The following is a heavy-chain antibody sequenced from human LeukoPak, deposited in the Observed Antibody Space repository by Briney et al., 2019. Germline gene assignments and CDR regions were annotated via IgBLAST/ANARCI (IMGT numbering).Heavy chain of an antibody. J-gene: IGHJ4*02. Sequence: PSETLSLTCTVSGGSISSYYWSWTRQPPGKGLEWIGYIYYSGSTNYNPSLKSRVTISVDTSKNQSSLKLSSVTAADAAVYYCARVTYYYDSSGYSHRVFDYWGQGTLVTVSS. D-gene: IGHD3-22*01. V-gene: IGHV4-59*01. CDR3: ARVTYYYDSSGYSHRVFDY. CDR1: GGSISSYY. CDR2: IYYSGST.